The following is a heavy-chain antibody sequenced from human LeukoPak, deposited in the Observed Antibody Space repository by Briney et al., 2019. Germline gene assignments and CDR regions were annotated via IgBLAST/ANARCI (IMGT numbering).Heavy chain of an antibody. V-gene: IGHV3-48*01. D-gene: IGHD5-24*01. CDR3: VRDRTLGVRDGFILA. CDR1: GFTFSAYN. Sequence: GGSLRLSCAASGFTFSAYNMIWVRQAPGKGLEWLSYISGSSSAIYYADSVQGRFTISRDNAKNSLPLQMSSLRVEDTAVYYCVRDRTLGVRDGFILAWGQGTLVTVSS. CDR2: ISGSSSAI. J-gene: IGHJ5*02.